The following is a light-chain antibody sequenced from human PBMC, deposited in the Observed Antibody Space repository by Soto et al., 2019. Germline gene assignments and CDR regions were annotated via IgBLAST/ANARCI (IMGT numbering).Light chain of an antibody. J-gene: IGLJ1*01. CDR3: AAWDDSLSGCV. CDR2: RND. V-gene: IGLV1-47*01. Sequence: QAVVTQPPSASGTPGQRVTISCSGSSSNIGSNYVYWYHQLPGTAPKLLIYRNDQRPSGVPDRFSGSKSGTSASLAISGLRSEDEADYYGAAWDDSLSGCVFGTGTKLTVL. CDR1: SSNIGSNY.